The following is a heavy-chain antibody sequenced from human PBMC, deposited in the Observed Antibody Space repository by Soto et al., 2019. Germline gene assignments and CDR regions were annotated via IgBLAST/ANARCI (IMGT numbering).Heavy chain of an antibody. CDR1: GGTFSSYA. Sequence: QVQLVQSGAEVKKPGSSVTVSCKASGGTFSSYAISWVRQAPGQGLEWMGGIIPIFGTANYAQKFQGRVTITADEATSTAYRELSSLTSEDTAVYYCERDVPNTAWAGWWFDPWCQETLVTVS. CDR2: IIPIFGTA. J-gene: IGHJ5*02. V-gene: IGHV1-69*01. D-gene: IGHD5-18*01. CDR3: ERDVPNTAWAGWWFDP.